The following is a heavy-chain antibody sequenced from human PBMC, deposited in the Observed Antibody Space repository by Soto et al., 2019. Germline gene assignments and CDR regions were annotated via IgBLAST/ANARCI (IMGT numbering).Heavy chain of an antibody. CDR1: GFTFSSYA. CDR3: ARSYCSSTSCYEWGAEYFQH. J-gene: IGHJ1*01. V-gene: IGHV3-30-3*01. D-gene: IGHD2-2*01. CDR2: ISYDGSNK. Sequence: QVQLVESGGGVVQPGRSLRLSCAASGFTFSSYALHWVRQAPGKGLEWVAVISYDGSNKYYADHVKGRFTISRDNSKNTLYLQMNSLRAEDTAVYYCARSYCSSTSCYEWGAEYFQHWGQGTLVTVSS.